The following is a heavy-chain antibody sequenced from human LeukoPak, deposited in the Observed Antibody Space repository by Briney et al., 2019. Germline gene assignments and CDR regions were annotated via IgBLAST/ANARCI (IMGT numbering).Heavy chain of an antibody. D-gene: IGHD5-24*01. V-gene: IGHV4-59*01. CDR1: GGSISSYY. CDR2: IYYSGST. J-gene: IGHJ4*02. CDR3: ARESQEKYYFDY. Sequence: SETLSLTCTVSGGSISSYYWSWIRQPPGKGLEWMGYIYYSGSTNYNPSLKSRLTISVDTSKNQFSLKLSSVTAADTAVYYCARESQEKYYFDYWGQGTLVTVSS.